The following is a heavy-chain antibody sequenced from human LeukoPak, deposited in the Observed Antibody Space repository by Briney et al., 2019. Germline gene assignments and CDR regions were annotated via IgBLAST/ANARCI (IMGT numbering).Heavy chain of an antibody. J-gene: IGHJ3*02. D-gene: IGHD2-21*01. V-gene: IGHV3-30-3*01. CDR1: GFTFSTYF. CDR3: ARERQDTILHSGAFDI. Sequence: GGSLRLSCAASGFTFSTYFMHWVRQAPGKGLEWVADIASDGSHTFYVEPVKGRFTISRDNSKNTLYLQMNSLRAEDTAVYFCARERQDTILHSGAFDIWGQGTMVTVSP. CDR2: IASDGSHT.